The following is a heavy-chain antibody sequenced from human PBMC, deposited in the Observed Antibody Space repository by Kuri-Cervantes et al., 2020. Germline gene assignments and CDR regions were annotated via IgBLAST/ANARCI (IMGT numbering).Heavy chain of an antibody. V-gene: IGHV4-4*07. CDR3: ARAGRDGYSYDAFDI. Sequence: GSLRLSCTVSGGSISSYYWSWIRQPAGKGLEWIGRIYTSGSTNYNPSLKSRVTISVDTSKNQFSLKLSSVTAADTAVYYCARAGRDGYSYDAFDIWGQGTMVTVSS. CDR2: IYTSGST. D-gene: IGHD5-24*01. CDR1: GGSISSYY. J-gene: IGHJ3*02.